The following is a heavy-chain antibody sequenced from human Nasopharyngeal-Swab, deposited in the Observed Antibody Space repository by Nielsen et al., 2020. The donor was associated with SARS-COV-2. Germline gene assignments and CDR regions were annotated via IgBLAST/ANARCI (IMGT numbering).Heavy chain of an antibody. CDR3: VKHQGSSSDQ. Sequence: GGSLRLSCAASGFTISSYAMSWVRQAPGKGLEWVSTISGSGRTTYYADSVKGRFTISRDNAKNTLYLQMNSLRVEDTAVYYCVKHQGSSSDQWGQGTLVTVSS. CDR2: ISGSGRTT. V-gene: IGHV3-23*01. J-gene: IGHJ4*02. CDR1: GFTISSYA.